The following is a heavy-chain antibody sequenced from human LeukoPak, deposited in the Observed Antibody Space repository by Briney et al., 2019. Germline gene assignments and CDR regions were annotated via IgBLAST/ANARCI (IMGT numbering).Heavy chain of an antibody. CDR2: ISSSGSTI. D-gene: IGHD1-26*01. J-gene: IGHJ4*02. Sequence: GGSLRLSCAASGFTFSSYEMNWVRQPPGKGLEWVSYISSSGSTIYYADPVKGRFTISRDNAKNSLYLQMNSLRAEDTAVYYCARAGPYSGSYYVRDYWGQGTLVTVSS. CDR1: GFTFSSYE. V-gene: IGHV3-48*03. CDR3: ARAGPYSGSYYVRDY.